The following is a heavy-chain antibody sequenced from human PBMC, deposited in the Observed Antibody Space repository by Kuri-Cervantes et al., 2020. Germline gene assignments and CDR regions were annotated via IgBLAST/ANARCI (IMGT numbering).Heavy chain of an antibody. CDR2: INHSGST. CDR1: GGSFSGYY. D-gene: IGHD3-22*01. V-gene: IGHV4-34*01. J-gene: IGHJ3*02. CDR3: ARQPYYYDSSGYYYHDAFDI. Sequence: SETLSLTCAVYGGSFSGYYWSWIRQPPGKGLEWIGEINHSGSTNYNPSLKSRVTISVDTSKNQSSLKLSSVTAADTAVYYCARQPYYYDSSGYYYHDAFDIWGQGTMVTVSS.